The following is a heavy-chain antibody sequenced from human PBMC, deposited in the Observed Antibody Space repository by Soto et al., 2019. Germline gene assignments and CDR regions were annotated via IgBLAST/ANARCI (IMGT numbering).Heavy chain of an antibody. Sequence: SETLSLTCTVSGGSISSGGYYWSWIRQHPGKGLEWIGYIYYSGSTYYNPSLKSRVTISVDRSKNQFSLKLSSVTAADTAVYYCARRPVQSQYSSGWYYFGHGMDVWGQGTTVTVSS. D-gene: IGHD6-19*01. CDR1: GGSISSGGYY. CDR3: ARRPVQSQYSSGWYYFGHGMDV. CDR2: IYYSGST. J-gene: IGHJ6*02. V-gene: IGHV4-31*03.